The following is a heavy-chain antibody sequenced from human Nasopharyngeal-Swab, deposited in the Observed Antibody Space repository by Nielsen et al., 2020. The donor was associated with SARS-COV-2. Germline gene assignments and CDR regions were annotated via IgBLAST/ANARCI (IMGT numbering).Heavy chain of an antibody. CDR1: GFTFSDYY. J-gene: IGHJ4*02. D-gene: IGHD3-22*01. CDR2: ISSSGSTI. V-gene: IGHV3-11*04. CDR3: ARAPGYDSSGYALGY. Sequence: GESLRLSCAASGFTFSDYYMSWIRQAPGKGLEWVSYISSSGSTIYYADSVKGRFTISRDNAKTSLYLQMNSLRAEDTAVYYCARAPGYDSSGYALGYWGQGTMVTVSS.